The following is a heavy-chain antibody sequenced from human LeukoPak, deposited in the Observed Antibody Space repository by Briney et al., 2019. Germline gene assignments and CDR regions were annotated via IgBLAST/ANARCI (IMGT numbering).Heavy chain of an antibody. CDR1: GFTFSSYA. V-gene: IGHV3-23*01. CDR3: AKTIRNLDIIFDY. CDR2: ISGNGANT. D-gene: IGHD3/OR15-3a*01. J-gene: IGHJ4*02. Sequence: PGGSLRLSCAASGFTFSSYAMSWVRQAPGKGLEWVSCISGNGANTYYTDSVKGRFTISRDNSKNTLYLQMNSLGAEDTAVYFCAKTIRNLDIIFDYWGQGTLVTVSS.